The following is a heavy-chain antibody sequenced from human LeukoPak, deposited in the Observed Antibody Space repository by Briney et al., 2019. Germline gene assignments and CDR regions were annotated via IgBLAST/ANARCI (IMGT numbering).Heavy chain of an antibody. J-gene: IGHJ4*02. D-gene: IGHD3-9*01. CDR1: GFTFSSYW. V-gene: IGHV3-74*01. CDR2: INSDGSST. Sequence: GGSLRLSCAASGFTFSSYWMHWVRQAPGKGLVWVSRINSDGSSTSYADSVKGRFTISRDNAKNTLYLQMNSLRAEDTAVYYCTRVGYFDEYYFDYWGQGTLVTVSS. CDR3: TRVGYFDEYYFDY.